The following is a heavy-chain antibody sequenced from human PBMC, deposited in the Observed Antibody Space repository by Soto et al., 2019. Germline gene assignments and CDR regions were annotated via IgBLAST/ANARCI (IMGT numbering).Heavy chain of an antibody. J-gene: IGHJ5*01. CDR2: IFYSGST. Sequence: QVQLQESGPGLVKPSETLSLTCTVSGGSISSYYWSWIRQPPGKGLEWIGFIFYSGSTSYNPSLTRRVTISIDTSEYQFSLKLNSVTAADTAVYYCASMIGDPVLSFDTWGHGPLVAVSS. V-gene: IGHV4-59*01. D-gene: IGHD3-10*02. CDR1: GGSISSYY. CDR3: ASMIGDPVLSFDT.